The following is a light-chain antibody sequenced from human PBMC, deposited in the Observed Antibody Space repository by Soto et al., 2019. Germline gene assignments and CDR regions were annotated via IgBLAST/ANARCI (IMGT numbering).Light chain of an antibody. CDR1: SSNIGNNY. V-gene: IGLV1-51*01. J-gene: IGLJ2*01. CDR3: GTWDSSLSEVV. Sequence: QSVLTQPPSVSAAPGQKVTISCSGSSSNIGNNYVSWYQKLPGTAPKLLIYDNYKRPSGIPDRFSGSKSGTSATLGITGLQTGDEADYYCGTWDSSLSEVVFDGGTKVTVL. CDR2: DNY.